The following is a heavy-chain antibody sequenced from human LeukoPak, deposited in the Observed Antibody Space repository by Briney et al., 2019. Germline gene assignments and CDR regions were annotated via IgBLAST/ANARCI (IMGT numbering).Heavy chain of an antibody. CDR1: GGSISSDNYY. CDR2: IYYSGST. Sequence: SQTLSLTCTVSGGSISSDNYYWSWIRQPPGKGLEWIGYIYYSGSTYYNPSLNSRVTISVDTSKNQFSLSLSSVTAADTSVYFCARHTGRDDLHYWGQGTLVTVPS. D-gene: IGHD5-18*01. J-gene: IGHJ4*02. V-gene: IGHV4-30-4*01. CDR3: ARHTGRDDLHY.